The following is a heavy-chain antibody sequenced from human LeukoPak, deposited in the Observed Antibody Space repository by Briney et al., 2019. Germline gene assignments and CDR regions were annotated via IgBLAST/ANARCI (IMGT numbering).Heavy chain of an antibody. V-gene: IGHV1-8*01. CDR1: GYTFTSYD. CDR2: MNPNSGNT. J-gene: IGHJ6*02. Sequence: ASVKVSCKASGYTFTSYDINWVRQATGQGLEWMGWMNPNSGNTGYAQKFQGRVTMTRNTSISTAYMELSSLRSEDTAVYYCASNPLRYFDWLRNYYYYGMDVWGQGTTVTVSS. CDR3: ASNPLRYFDWLRNYYYYGMDV. D-gene: IGHD3-9*01.